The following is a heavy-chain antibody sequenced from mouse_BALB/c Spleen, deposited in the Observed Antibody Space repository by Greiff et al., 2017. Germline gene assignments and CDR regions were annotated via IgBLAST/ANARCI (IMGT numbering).Heavy chain of an antibody. CDR2: IWGDGST. J-gene: IGHJ4*01. CDR3: ARGPGNYAMDY. Sequence: QVQLQQSGPGLVQPSQSLSITCTVSGFSLTGYGVNWVRQPPGKGLEWLGMIWGDGSTDYNSALKSRLSISKDNSKSQVFLKMNSLQTDDTARYYCARGPGNYAMDYWGQGTSVTVSS. CDR1: GFSLTGYG. D-gene: IGHD4-1*01. V-gene: IGHV2-6-7*01.